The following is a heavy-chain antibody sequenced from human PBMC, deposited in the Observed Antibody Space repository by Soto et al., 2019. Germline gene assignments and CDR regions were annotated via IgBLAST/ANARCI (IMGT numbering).Heavy chain of an antibody. CDR3: AREWPELLRSVWFDP. CDR1: GGTFSSYA. Sequence: SVKVSCKASGGTFSSYAISWVRQAPGQGLEWMGGIIPIFGTANYAQKFQGRVTITADKSTSTAYMELSSLRSEDTAVYYCAREWPELLRSVWFDPWGQGTLVTVSS. D-gene: IGHD1-7*01. CDR2: IIPIFGTA. J-gene: IGHJ5*02. V-gene: IGHV1-69*06.